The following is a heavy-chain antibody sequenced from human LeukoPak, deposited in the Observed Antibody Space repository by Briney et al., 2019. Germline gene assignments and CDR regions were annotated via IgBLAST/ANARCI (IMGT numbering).Heavy chain of an antibody. J-gene: IGHJ4*02. CDR2: IYPGDSDT. CDR3: ARRGRGSINFCIDY. V-gene: IGHV5-51*01. Sequence: GESLKISCQGSGYTFTSYWIGWVRQMPVKGLEWMGSIYPGDSDTRYSPSFQGQVTISADKSINTAYLQWSSLKASDTAMYYCARRGRGSINFCIDYWGQGTLVTVSS. CDR1: GYTFTSYW. D-gene: IGHD1-26*01.